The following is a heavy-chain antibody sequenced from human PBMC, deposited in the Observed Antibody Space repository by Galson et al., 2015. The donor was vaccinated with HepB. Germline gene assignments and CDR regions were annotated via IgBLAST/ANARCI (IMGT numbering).Heavy chain of an antibody. V-gene: IGHV3-33*08. CDR3: ARDPEIGYCSGTTCSYFDY. CDR1: GFTFSKFG. J-gene: IGHJ4*02. Sequence: SLRLSCAASGFTFSKFGLHRVRTAPGKGLEWVAVIWYDGVNKYLADSVKGRFTISRDNSKSTVDLQMNSLRGEDTAVYYCARDPEIGYCSGTTCSYFDYWGQGTLVTVSA. D-gene: IGHD2-2*01. CDR2: IWYDGVNK.